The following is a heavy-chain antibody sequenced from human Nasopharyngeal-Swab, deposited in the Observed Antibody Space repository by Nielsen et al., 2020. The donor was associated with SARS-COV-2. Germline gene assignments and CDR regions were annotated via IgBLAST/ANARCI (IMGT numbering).Heavy chain of an antibody. CDR3: ARTTGYYYDSSGYFDY. Sequence: GESLKISCAASGFTFSSYAMSWVRQAPGKGLEWVSVIYSGGSSTYYADSVKGRFTISRDNSKNTLYLQMNSLRAEDTAVYYCARTTGYYYDSSGYFDYWGQGTLVTVSS. CDR2: IYSGGSST. D-gene: IGHD3-22*01. CDR1: GFTFSSYA. V-gene: IGHV3-23*03. J-gene: IGHJ4*02.